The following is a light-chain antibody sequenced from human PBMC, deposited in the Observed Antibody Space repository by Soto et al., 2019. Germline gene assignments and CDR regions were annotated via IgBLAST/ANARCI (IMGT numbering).Light chain of an antibody. V-gene: IGKV1-5*01. Sequence: DIQMTQCPSTLSASVGDRVTITCRASQSISSWLAWYQQKPGKAPKLLIYDASSLESGVPSRFSGSGSGTEFTLTISSLQPDDFATYYCQQYNSYVTFGGGTKVDIK. CDR3: QQYNSYVT. CDR1: QSISSW. CDR2: DAS. J-gene: IGKJ4*01.